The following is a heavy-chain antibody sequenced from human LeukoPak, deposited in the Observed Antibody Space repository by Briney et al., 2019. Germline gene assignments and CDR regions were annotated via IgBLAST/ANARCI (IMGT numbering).Heavy chain of an antibody. CDR2: IYSGGST. D-gene: IGHD3-22*01. J-gene: IGHJ3*02. Sequence: GGSLRLSCAASGFTFSSYGMHWVRQAPGKGLEWVSVIYSGGSTYYADSVKGRFTISRDNSKNTLYLQMNSLRAEDTAVYYCAATYYYDSSGPGDAFDIWGQGTMVTVSS. V-gene: IGHV3-66*01. CDR1: GFTFSSYG. CDR3: AATYYYDSSGPGDAFDI.